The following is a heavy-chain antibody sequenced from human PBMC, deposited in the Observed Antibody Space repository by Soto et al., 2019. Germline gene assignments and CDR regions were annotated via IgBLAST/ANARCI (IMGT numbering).Heavy chain of an antibody. CDR3: ATNSGASYYDFCRGYYSHYYYGMDV. Sequence: PSETLSLTCAVSGYSISSGYYWGWIRQPPGKGLEWIGCIYHSGSTYYNPSLKSRVIISVDTSKNQFSLKLSSVTAADTAVYYCATNSGASYYDFCRGYYSHYYYGMDVWGQGTTVTVSS. D-gene: IGHD3-3*01. CDR1: GYSISSGYY. J-gene: IGHJ6*02. V-gene: IGHV4-38-2*01. CDR2: IYHSGST.